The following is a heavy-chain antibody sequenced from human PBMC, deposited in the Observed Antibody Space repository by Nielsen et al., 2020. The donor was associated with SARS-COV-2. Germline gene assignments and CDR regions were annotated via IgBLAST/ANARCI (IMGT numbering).Heavy chain of an antibody. V-gene: IGHV3-21*06. D-gene: IGHD2-8*01. Sequence: GESLKISCAASRFDFNDYNMNWVRQAPGKGLEWVSSISSRGEFSFYADSLKGRFTISRDSAKNALYLQMNSLRPEDTAVYYCASGVDYLDFWGQGTLVTVS. CDR1: RFDFNDYN. CDR2: ISSRGEFS. J-gene: IGHJ4*02. CDR3: ASGVDYLDF.